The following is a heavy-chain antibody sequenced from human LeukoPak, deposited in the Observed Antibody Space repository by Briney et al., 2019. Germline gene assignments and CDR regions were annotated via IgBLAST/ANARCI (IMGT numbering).Heavy chain of an antibody. J-gene: IGHJ6*02. CDR1: GGTFSSYA. CDR3: ARVQRYYYGMDV. V-gene: IGHV1-69*01. Sequence: SVKVSCKASGGTFSSYAISWVRQAPGQGLERMGGIIPIFGTANYAQKFQGRVTITADESTSTAYMELSSLRSEDTAVYYCARVQRYYYGMDVWGQGTTVTVSS. CDR2: IIPIFGTA.